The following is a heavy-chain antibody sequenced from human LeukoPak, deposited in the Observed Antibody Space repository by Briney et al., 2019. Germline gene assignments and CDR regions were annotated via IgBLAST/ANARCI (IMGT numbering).Heavy chain of an antibody. Sequence: SETLSLTCTGSRGSISSYYRSWIRQPPGKGLEGIGYIYYSGSTNYNPSLKTRVTISVDTPKTQFSLKLTSVTAADTPVYSCARGSPFGTAVSWGQGTLVTVSS. V-gene: IGHV4-59*01. CDR1: RGSISSYY. CDR2: IYYSGST. CDR3: ARGSPFGTAVS. J-gene: IGHJ5*02. D-gene: IGHD3-3*01.